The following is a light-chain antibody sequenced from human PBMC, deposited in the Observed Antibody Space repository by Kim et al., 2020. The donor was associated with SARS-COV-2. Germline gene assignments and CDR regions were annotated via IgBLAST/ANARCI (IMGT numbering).Light chain of an antibody. J-gene: IGLJ3*02. CDR3: QTWGTAWV. CDR1: SGHSSYA. V-gene: IGLV4-69*01. CDR2: LNSDGSH. Sequence: GASVKLTCTLSSGHSSYAIAWHQQQPEKGPRYLMKLNSDGSHSEGDGIPDRFSGSSSGAERYLTISSLQSEDEADYYCQTWGTAWVFGGGTKLTVL.